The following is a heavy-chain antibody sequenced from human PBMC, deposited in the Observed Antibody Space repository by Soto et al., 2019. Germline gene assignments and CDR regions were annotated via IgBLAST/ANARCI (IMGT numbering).Heavy chain of an antibody. D-gene: IGHD3-10*01. CDR3: ARGGDGRGSESVFEL. CDR2: IIPILDIA. CDR1: GATFSTYG. V-gene: IGHV1-69*04. J-gene: IGHJ3*01. Sequence: QVQLVQSGAEVKKPGSSVKVSCKVSGATFSTYGITWVRQAPGQGLEWMGRIIPILDIADYAQNFQGRVTMTAARSTSMAYRELSSLRSEDTAVYYCARGGDGRGSESVFELWGQGTMVTVSS.